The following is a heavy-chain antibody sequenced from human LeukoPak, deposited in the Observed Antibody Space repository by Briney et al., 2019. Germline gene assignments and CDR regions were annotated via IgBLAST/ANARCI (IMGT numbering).Heavy chain of an antibody. D-gene: IGHD3-10*01. V-gene: IGHV3-9*01. CDR1: GFTFDDYA. J-gene: IGHJ5*02. Sequence: GGSLRLSCAASGFTFDDYAMHWVRQAPGKGLEWVSGISWNSASIGYADSVKGRFTISRDNAKTSLYLQMNSLRAEDTALYYCAKDPISYGSGSYPNWFDPWGPGTLVTVSS. CDR2: ISWNSASI. CDR3: AKDPISYGSGSYPNWFDP.